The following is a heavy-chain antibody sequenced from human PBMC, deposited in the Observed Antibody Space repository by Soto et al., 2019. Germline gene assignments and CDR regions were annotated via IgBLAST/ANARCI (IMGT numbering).Heavy chain of an antibody. Sequence: GSVKVSCEASGYTFTSYYIHLVRQAPGQGLEWMGIINPSGGSTSYAQKFQGRVTMTRDTSTSTVYMELSSLRSEDTAVYYCARDYYDSSGYYPSDAFDIWGQGTMVTVSS. J-gene: IGHJ3*02. CDR2: INPSGGST. CDR1: GYTFTSYY. V-gene: IGHV1-46*01. CDR3: ARDYYDSSGYYPSDAFDI. D-gene: IGHD3-22*01.